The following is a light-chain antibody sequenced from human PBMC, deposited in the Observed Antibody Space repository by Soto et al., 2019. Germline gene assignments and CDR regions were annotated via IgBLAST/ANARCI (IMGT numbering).Light chain of an antibody. J-gene: IGLJ2*01. Sequence: QAVVTQPPSASGTPGQRVTISCSGSSSNIGSNYVYWYQQLPGTAPKLLIYRNNQRPSGVPDRFSGSKSGTSASLAISGLRSEDEADYYSAAWDDSLTGQGVFGGGTKLTVL. CDR1: SSNIGSNY. V-gene: IGLV1-47*01. CDR2: RNN. CDR3: AAWDDSLTGQGV.